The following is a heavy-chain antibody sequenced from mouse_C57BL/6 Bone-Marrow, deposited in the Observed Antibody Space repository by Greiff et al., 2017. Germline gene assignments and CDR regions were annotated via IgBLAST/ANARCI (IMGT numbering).Heavy chain of an antibody. V-gene: IGHV5-9-1*02. CDR2: ISSGGDYI. J-gene: IGHJ1*03. CDR3: TRDRYYYYRDFDV. Sequence: EVKLMESGEGLVKPGGSLKLSCAASGFTFSSYAMSWVRQTPEKRLEWVAYISSGGDYIYYADTVKGRFTISRDNARNTLYLQMSSLKSEDTAMYYCTRDRYYYYRDFDVWGTGTTVTVSS. CDR1: GFTFSSYA. D-gene: IGHD1-1*01.